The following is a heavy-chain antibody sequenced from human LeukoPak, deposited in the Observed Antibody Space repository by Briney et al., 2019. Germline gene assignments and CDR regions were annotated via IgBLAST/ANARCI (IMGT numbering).Heavy chain of an antibody. Sequence: SETLSLTCTVSGDSISSYYWSWIRQPPGKGLEWIGYIDYSGTTNYNPSLKSRVTISVDTSKNQFSLKVSSVTAADTAVYYCARLCHGSGRPLGYWFDPWGQGNPVTVSS. J-gene: IGHJ5*02. CDR3: ARLCHGSGRPLGYWFDP. CDR2: IDYSGTT. D-gene: IGHD3-10*01. V-gene: IGHV4-59*08. CDR1: GDSISSYY.